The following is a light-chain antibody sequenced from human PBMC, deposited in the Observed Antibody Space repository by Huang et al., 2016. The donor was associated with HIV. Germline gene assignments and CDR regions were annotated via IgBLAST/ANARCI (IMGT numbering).Light chain of an antibody. J-gene: IGKJ1*01. CDR2: DAS. CDR3: QQYNKWPRT. Sequence: DILMTQSPVTLSVPPGESATLSCRASQHLGSNLAWYQQKPGHPPSLLIYDASTRATGAPARFSGSGSKTDFNLTIDSLQSEDSALYFCQQYNKWPRTFGQGTKLEIK. V-gene: IGKV3D-15*01. CDR1: QHLGSN.